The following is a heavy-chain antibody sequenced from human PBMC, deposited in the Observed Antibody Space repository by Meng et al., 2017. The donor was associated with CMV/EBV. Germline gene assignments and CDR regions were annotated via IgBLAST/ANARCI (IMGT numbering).Heavy chain of an antibody. V-gene: IGHV3-33*06. D-gene: IGHD2-21*01. Sequence: GGSLRLSCAASGFTFSSYCMHWVRQAPGKGLEWVAVIWHDGSNKYYADSVKGRFTISRDNSKNTLYLKMNSMSAEDTAVYYCAKMRACGDNPEPLFDYWGQGTLVTVSS. J-gene: IGHJ4*02. CDR1: GFTFSSYC. CDR3: AKMRACGDNPEPLFDY. CDR2: IWHDGSNK.